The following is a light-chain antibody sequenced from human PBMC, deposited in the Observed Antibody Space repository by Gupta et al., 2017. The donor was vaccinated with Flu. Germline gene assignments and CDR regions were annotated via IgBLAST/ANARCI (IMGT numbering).Light chain of an antibody. CDR1: QSVSSSTY. CDR2: GAS. J-gene: IGKJ2*01. CDR3: QQYGSSPYT. Sequence: ATLSCRASQSVSSSTYLAWYQQKPGQAPRLLISGASSRATGIPDRFSGSGSGTDFTLTISRLEPEDFAVYYCQQYGSSPYTFGQGTKLEI. V-gene: IGKV3-20*01.